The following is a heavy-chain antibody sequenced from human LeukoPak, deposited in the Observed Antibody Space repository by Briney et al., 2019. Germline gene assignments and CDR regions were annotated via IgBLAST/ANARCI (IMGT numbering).Heavy chain of an antibody. V-gene: IGHV4-39*01. D-gene: IGHD5-18*01. Sequence: SETLSLTCTVSGASISRSDYFWGWIRQPPGKGLEWIGSIYYSGSTYYNPSLKSRVTISVDTSKNQFSLKLSSVAAADTAVYYCASNVDTALDAFDIWGQGTMVTVSS. J-gene: IGHJ3*02. CDR1: GASISRSDYF. CDR2: IYYSGST. CDR3: ASNVDTALDAFDI.